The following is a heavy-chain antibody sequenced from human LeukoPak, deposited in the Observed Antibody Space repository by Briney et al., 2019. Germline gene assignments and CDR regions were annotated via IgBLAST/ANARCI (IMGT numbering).Heavy chain of an antibody. CDR3: ARDTGYYDSSGYYPWGAFDI. V-gene: IGHV4-59*01. J-gene: IGHJ3*02. D-gene: IGHD3-22*01. CDR1: GGSFSGYY. Sequence: SETLSLTCAVYGGSFSGYYWSWIRQPPGKGLEWIGYIYYSGSTNYNPSLKSRVTISVDTSKNQFSLKLSSVTAADTAVYYCARDTGYYDSSGYYPWGAFDIWGQGTMVTVSS. CDR2: IYYSGST.